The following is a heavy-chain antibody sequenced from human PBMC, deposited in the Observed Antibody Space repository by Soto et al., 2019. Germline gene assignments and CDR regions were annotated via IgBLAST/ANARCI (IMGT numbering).Heavy chain of an antibody. CDR3: ARGFGELFNRCLDY. J-gene: IGHJ4*02. Sequence: SETLSLTCAVSSGSISSSNWWSWVRQPPGKGLEWIGEIYHRGSTNYNPSLKSRVTISVDKSKNQFSLKLSSVTAADTAVYYCARGFGELFNRCLDYWGQGTLVTVSS. CDR1: SGSISSSNW. CDR2: IYHRGST. D-gene: IGHD3-10*01. V-gene: IGHV4-4*02.